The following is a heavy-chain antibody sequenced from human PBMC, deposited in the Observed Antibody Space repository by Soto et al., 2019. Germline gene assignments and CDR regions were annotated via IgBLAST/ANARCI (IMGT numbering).Heavy chain of an antibody. Sequence: GESLKISCKGSGYSFTSYWIAWVRQVPGKGLELMGVIYPGDSDIRYSPSFQGQVTISADKSISTAYLQWSSLKASDSAMYYCARDPFAYDSDLVPPPSRRFDYWGQGTLATVSS. CDR1: GYSFTSYW. CDR2: IYPGDSDI. CDR3: ARDPFAYDSDLVPPPSRRFDY. J-gene: IGHJ4*02. V-gene: IGHV5-51*01. D-gene: IGHD3-22*01.